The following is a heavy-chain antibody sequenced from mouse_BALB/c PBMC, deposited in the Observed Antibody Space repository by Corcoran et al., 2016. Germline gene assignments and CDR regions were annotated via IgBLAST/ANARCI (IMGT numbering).Heavy chain of an antibody. V-gene: IGHV9-3-1*01. Sequence: QIQLVQSGPELKKPGATVKISCKDSGYTFTHFGMNWVKQAPGKGLKWMGWINTYTGEPTYAEDFKGRFAFSFETSASTAYLQINNLKNEYTATYFCAREPYARDYWGQGTSVTVSS. J-gene: IGHJ4*01. CDR3: AREPYARDY. CDR1: GYTFTHFG. D-gene: IGHD6-1*01. CDR2: INTYTGEP.